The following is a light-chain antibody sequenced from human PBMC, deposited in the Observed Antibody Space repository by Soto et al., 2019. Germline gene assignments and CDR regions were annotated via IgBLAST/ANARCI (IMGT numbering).Light chain of an antibody. Sequence: DIQMTQSPSSLSASLGDRVTITCQASQDISNYLNWYQQKPGKAPKLLIYGASNLETGVPSRFSGSGSGTDFTFTISSLQPEDIATYYCQQYNYLPITFGQGARLEIK. J-gene: IGKJ5*01. CDR2: GAS. CDR3: QQYNYLPIT. CDR1: QDISNY. V-gene: IGKV1-33*01.